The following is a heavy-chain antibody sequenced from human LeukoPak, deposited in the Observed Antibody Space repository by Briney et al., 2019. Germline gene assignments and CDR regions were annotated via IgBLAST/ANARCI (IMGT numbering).Heavy chain of an antibody. CDR2: ISYDGSNK. CDR1: GFTFSSYG. J-gene: IGHJ4*02. D-gene: IGHD5-12*01. CDR3: AKDDGDGYTGDY. Sequence: GGSLRLSCAASGFTFSSYGMHWVRQAPGKGLEWVAVISYDGSNKYYADSVKGRFTISRDNSKNTLYLQMNSLRAEDTAVYYCAKDDGDGYTGDYWGQGTLVTVSS. V-gene: IGHV3-30*18.